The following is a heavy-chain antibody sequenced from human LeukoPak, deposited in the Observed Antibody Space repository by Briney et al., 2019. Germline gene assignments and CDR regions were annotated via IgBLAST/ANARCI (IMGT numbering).Heavy chain of an antibody. CDR3: ARDLRPWLGLGDYYFDY. D-gene: IGHD6-19*01. CDR2: INPNSGGT. V-gene: IGHV1-2*02. Sequence: ASVKVSCKASGYTFTGYYMHWVRQAPGQGLEWMGWINPNSGGTNYAQKFQGRVTMTRDTSISTAYMELSRLRSDDTAVYYCARDLRPWLGLGDYYFDYWGQGTLVTVSS. CDR1: GYTFTGYY. J-gene: IGHJ4*02.